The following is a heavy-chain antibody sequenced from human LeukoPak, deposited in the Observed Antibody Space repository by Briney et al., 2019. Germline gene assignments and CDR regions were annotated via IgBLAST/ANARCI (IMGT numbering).Heavy chain of an antibody. Sequence: GGSLRLSCAASGFTFSSYRMTRVRQAPGKGLEWVANIKQDGSEKYYVDSVKGRFTISRDNAKNSLYLQMNSLRAEDTAVYYCARGPVFGSFDYWGQGTLVTVSS. CDR3: ARGPVFGSFDY. CDR1: GFTFSSYR. CDR2: IKQDGSEK. J-gene: IGHJ4*02. V-gene: IGHV3-7*03. D-gene: IGHD6-19*01.